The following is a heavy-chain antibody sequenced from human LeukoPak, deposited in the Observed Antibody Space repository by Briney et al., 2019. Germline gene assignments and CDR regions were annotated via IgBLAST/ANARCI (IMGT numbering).Heavy chain of an antibody. CDR1: RGSISSYY. Sequence: SETLSLTCTVSRGSISSYYCSWIRQPAGKGLEWIGRIYSSGSTNYNASLKSRVTISVDKSKNQFSLKLSSVAAADTAMYYCARGGSSGPDYWGQGTLVTVSS. CDR3: ARGGSSGPDY. J-gene: IGHJ4*02. D-gene: IGHD6-19*01. V-gene: IGHV4-4*07. CDR2: IYSSGST.